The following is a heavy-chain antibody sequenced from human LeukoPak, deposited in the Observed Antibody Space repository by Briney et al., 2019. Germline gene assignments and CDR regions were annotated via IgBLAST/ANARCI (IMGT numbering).Heavy chain of an antibody. CDR1: GFTFSNFA. V-gene: IGHV3-30-3*01. CDR3: AREEPGIAAAGMDY. J-gene: IGHJ4*02. CDR2: ISYDGNNK. D-gene: IGHD6-13*01. Sequence: PGGSLRLSRAASGFTFSNFAMHWVRQAPGKGLEWVAFISYDGNNKYYADSVKGRFTISRDSSKNTLYLQVNSLRAEDTTVYYCAREEPGIAAAGMDYWGQGTLVTVSS.